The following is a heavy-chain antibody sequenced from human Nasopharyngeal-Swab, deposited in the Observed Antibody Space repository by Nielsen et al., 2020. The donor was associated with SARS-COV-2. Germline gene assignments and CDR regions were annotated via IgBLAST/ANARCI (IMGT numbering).Heavy chain of an antibody. J-gene: IGHJ4*02. D-gene: IGHD6-19*01. V-gene: IGHV3-23*01. CDR1: GFTFSNYA. Sequence: GESLKISCAASGFTFSNYAMTWVRQAPGRGLEWVSSISGSGAHTYYADSVKGRFTISRDNSKNTVFLQMNSLRAEDTALFFCAKDGGGWLTSGWHYFDFWGQGSQVTVSS. CDR2: ISGSGAHT. CDR3: AKDGGGWLTSGWHYFDF.